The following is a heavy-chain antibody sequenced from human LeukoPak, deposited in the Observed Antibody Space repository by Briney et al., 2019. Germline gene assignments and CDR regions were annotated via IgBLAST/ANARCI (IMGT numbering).Heavy chain of an antibody. CDR1: GFTFSSYA. Sequence: GGSLRLSCAASGFTFSSYAMHWVRQAPGKGLEYVSAISSNGGSTYYANSVKGRFTISRDNSKNTLYLQMGSLRAEDMAVYYCARAIYGGNSYDAFDIWGQGTMVTVSS. CDR3: ARAIYGGNSYDAFDI. CDR2: ISSNGGST. V-gene: IGHV3-64*01. J-gene: IGHJ3*02. D-gene: IGHD4-23*01.